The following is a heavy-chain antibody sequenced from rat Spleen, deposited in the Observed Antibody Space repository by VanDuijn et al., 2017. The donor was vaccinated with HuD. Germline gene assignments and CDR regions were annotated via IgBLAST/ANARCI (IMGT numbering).Heavy chain of an antibody. V-gene: IGHV5S10*01. Sequence: EVQLVESDGGLVQPGRSLKLSCAASGFTFSNYNMAWVRQAPKKGLEWVATIIYDGTRTFYRDSVQGRFTISRDNAKSTLYLHMDSLTSEDTATYYCATGPRILRLDWFAYWGQGTLVTVSS. CDR3: ATGPRILRLDWFAY. D-gene: IGHD1-6*01. J-gene: IGHJ3*01. CDR2: IIYDGTRT. CDR1: GFTFSNYN.